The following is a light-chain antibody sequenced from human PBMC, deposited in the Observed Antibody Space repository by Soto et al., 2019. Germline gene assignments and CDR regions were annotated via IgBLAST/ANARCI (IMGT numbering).Light chain of an antibody. CDR1: QSVSSY. V-gene: IGKV3-11*01. J-gene: IGKJ5*01. CDR2: DAS. Sequence: EIVMTQSPATLSVSPGERATLSCRASQSVSSYLAWYQQKPGQATRLLIYDASNRANGIPARFSGSGSGTDFTLTISSLEPEDFAFYYCQQRSNWHPITFGQGTRLEIK. CDR3: QQRSNWHPIT.